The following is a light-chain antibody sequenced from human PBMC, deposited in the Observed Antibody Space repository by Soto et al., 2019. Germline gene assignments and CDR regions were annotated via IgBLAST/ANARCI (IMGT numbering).Light chain of an antibody. CDR2: RTS. CDR1: QSISIN. Sequence: EIGMTQSPATLSVSPGERATLSCRASQSISINLAWYQQKPGQAPRLLMFRTSSRATGFPARFSGSGSGTEFNLTISSLQSEDFGVYYCQQYNNWPRATFGGGTKVDIK. J-gene: IGKJ4*01. V-gene: IGKV3-15*01. CDR3: QQYNNWPRAT.